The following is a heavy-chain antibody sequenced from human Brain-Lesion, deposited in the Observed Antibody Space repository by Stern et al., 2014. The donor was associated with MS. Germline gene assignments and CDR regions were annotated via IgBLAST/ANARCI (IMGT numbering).Heavy chain of an antibody. CDR2: SDHSGST. CDR3: ARFPASRPHVFDS. V-gene: IGHV4-4*02. J-gene: IGHJ4*02. CDR1: GGSISSSNW. D-gene: IGHD6-13*01. Sequence: VQLVESGPGLVKPSGTLSLTCAVSGGSISSSNWWSWVRQSPGKGLEWIGESDHSGSTIYNPSLKSRVTVSVDKSKTRFSLTRRSVTAADPAVYFCARFPASRPHVFDSWGQGTLVTVSS.